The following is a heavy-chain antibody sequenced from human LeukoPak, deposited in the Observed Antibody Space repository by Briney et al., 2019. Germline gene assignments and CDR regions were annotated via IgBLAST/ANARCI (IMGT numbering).Heavy chain of an antibody. CDR2: INPNSGGT. CDR3: ARARYIGAASGTLWFDP. J-gene: IGHJ5*02. D-gene: IGHD6-13*01. CDR1: GYTFTGYY. V-gene: IGHV1-2*02. Sequence: ASVKVSCKASGYTFTGYYMHWVRQAPGQGLEWMGWINPNSGGTNYAQKFRGRVTMTRDTSISTAYMELSRLRSDDTAIYYCARARYIGAASGTLWFDPWGQGTLVTVSS.